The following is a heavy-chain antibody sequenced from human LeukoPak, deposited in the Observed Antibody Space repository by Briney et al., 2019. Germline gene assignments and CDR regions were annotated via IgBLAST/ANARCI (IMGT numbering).Heavy chain of an antibody. Sequence: AGGSLRLSCAASGFTFSDYYMSWVRQAPWKGLEWVSYISSSSSYTNYADSVKGRFTISRDNAKNSLYLQMNSLRAEDTAVYYCARDSYYYDSSGYIYWGQGTLVTVSS. D-gene: IGHD3-22*01. CDR2: ISSSSSYT. CDR1: GFTFSDYY. V-gene: IGHV3-11*06. J-gene: IGHJ4*02. CDR3: ARDSYYYDSSGYIY.